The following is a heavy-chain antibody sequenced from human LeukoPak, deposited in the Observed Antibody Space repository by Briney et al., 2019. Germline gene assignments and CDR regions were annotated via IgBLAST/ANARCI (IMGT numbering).Heavy chain of an antibody. V-gene: IGHV1-69*05. CDR3: ACSGYSYDNFDY. CDR2: IIPIFGTA. CDR1: GGTFSSYA. D-gene: IGHD5-18*01. J-gene: IGHJ4*02. Sequence: SVKVSCKASGGTFSSYAISWVRQAPGQGLEWMGGIIPIFGTANYAQKFQGRVTITTDESTSTAYMELSSLRSEDTAVYYCACSGYSYDNFDYWGQGTLVTVPS.